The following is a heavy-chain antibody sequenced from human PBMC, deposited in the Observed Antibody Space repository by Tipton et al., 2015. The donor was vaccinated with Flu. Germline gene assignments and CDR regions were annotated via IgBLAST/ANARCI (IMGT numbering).Heavy chain of an antibody. CDR3: ARQDVVVVAAAH. D-gene: IGHD2-15*01. V-gene: IGHV4-61*02. CDR1: GGSISSSSYY. Sequence: LRLSCTVSGGSISSSSYYWSWIRQPAGKGLEWIGRIYTSGSTNYNPSLKSRVTISVDTSKNQFSLKLNSVTAADTAVYYCARQDVVVVAAAHWGQGTLVTVSS. J-gene: IGHJ4*02. CDR2: IYTSGST.